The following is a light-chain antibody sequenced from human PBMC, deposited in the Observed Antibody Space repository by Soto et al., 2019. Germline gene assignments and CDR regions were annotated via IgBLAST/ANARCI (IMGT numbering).Light chain of an antibody. CDR1: SSDVGGYNY. CDR2: EVS. CDR3: SSYAGSNNYV. V-gene: IGLV2-8*01. Sequence: QSSLTQPPSASGSPGQSVTISCTGTSSDVGGYNYVSWYQQHPGKAPKPMIYEVSKPPSGVPDRFSGSKSGNTASLTVSGLQAEDEADYYCSSYAGSNNYVFGTGTKLTVL. J-gene: IGLJ1*01.